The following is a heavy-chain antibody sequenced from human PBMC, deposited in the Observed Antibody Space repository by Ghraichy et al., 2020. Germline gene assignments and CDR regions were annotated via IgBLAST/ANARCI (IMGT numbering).Heavy chain of an antibody. D-gene: IGHD3-3*01. CDR3: ARRGHLEWGDFDY. CDR2: ISGSGDRT. V-gene: IGHV3-23*01. CDR1: GFTFRSHA. Sequence: GESLNISCAASGFTFRSHAMCWVRQSPGRGLEWVSAISGSGDRTFYADSVKGRFTISRDNSKNTLYLQMNSLGVEDTAEYYCARRGHLEWGDFDYWGQGTLITVSS. J-gene: IGHJ4*02.